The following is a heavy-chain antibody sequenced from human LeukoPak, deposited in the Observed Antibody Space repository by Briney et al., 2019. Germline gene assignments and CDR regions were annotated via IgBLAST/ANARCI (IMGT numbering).Heavy chain of an antibody. Sequence: ASVKVSCKASGYTFTGYYMHWVRQAPGQGLEWMGRINPNSGGTNYAQKFQGRVTMTRDTSISTAYMELSRLRSDDTAVYYCARDPVPLGHCSGGSCYTQFDPWGQGTLVTVSS. CDR2: INPNSGGT. CDR1: GYTFTGYY. D-gene: IGHD2-15*01. CDR3: ARDPVPLGHCSGGSCYTQFDP. V-gene: IGHV1-2*06. J-gene: IGHJ5*02.